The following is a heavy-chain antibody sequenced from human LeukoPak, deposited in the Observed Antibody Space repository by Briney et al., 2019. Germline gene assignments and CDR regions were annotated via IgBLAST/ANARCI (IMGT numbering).Heavy chain of an antibody. Sequence: PGGSLRLPCVVSGFTFSSYGMTWVRQAPGKGLEWVSAISGSGGSTYYAESVKGRFTISRDNSKNTLYLQMNSLRAEDTAVYYCAKMYYYESSGYSLGAYWGQGTLVTVSS. CDR2: ISGSGGST. V-gene: IGHV3-23*01. J-gene: IGHJ4*02. CDR1: GFTFSSYG. CDR3: AKMYYYESSGYSLGAY. D-gene: IGHD3-22*01.